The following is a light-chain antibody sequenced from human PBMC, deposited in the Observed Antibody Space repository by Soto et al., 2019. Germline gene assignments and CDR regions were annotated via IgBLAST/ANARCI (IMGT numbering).Light chain of an antibody. Sequence: DIVMTQSPDSLAVSLGERATINCKSSQSVLYSPNNKNYLAWYQQKSGQPPKLFIYWASTRESGVPDRFSGSGSGTDFTLTISSLQADDVAVYFCQQYYATPPSFGGGTKVEIK. J-gene: IGKJ4*01. CDR2: WAS. CDR1: QSVLYSPNNKNY. V-gene: IGKV4-1*01. CDR3: QQYYATPPS.